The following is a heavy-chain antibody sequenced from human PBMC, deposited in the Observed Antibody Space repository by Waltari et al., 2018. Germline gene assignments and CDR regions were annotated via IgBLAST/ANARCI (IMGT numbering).Heavy chain of an antibody. D-gene: IGHD3-16*01. CDR3: AGNPIWGSVIDY. V-gene: IGHV3-48*01. CDR1: GFTFSSYI. CDR2: LSSSSSTT. Sequence: EAQLVESGGGLVQPGGSPSLSCAASGFTFSSYIMNWVRQAPGKGLEWVSYLSSSSSTTYYADFVKRRFTTSSDNSKNTLYLQMNSLRAEETAVYYCAGNPIWGSVIDYWGQGTLVTVSS. J-gene: IGHJ4*02.